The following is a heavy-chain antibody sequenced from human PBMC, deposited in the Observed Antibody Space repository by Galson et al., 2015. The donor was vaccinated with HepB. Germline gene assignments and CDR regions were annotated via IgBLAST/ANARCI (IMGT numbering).Heavy chain of an antibody. CDR1: GFPFGNCA. CDR3: ARRAGASGGSSFDY. Sequence: SLRLSCAASGFPFGNCAMHWARQTPGKGLEWMTVILHDAHNRYYADSVEGRFTVARDNSKNTVYLQMNSLRPEDTAMYYCARRAGASGGSSFDYWGQGSLVTVSS. D-gene: IGHD3-10*01. J-gene: IGHJ4*02. CDR2: ILHDAHNR. V-gene: IGHV3-30*04.